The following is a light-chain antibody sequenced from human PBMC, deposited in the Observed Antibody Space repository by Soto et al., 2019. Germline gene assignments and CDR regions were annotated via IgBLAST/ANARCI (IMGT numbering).Light chain of an antibody. CDR3: QQRVNWPTT. CDR1: QSISDY. J-gene: IGKJ4*01. Sequence: EIVLTQSPATLSLSPGERATLSCRAGQSISDYLAWYQQRPGQAPRLLIFDASNRATGVPDRFSGGGSGTDFTLIISSLEPEDFSVYYCQQRVNWPTTFAGGTKVEI. V-gene: IGKV3-11*01. CDR2: DAS.